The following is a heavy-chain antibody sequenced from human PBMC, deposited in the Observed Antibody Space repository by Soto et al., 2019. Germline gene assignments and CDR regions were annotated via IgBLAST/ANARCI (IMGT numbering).Heavy chain of an antibody. CDR2: IHAGNGYT. D-gene: IGHD5-12*01. Sequence: QVQLVQSGAQVKKPGASVKVSCKASGYTFDNYALHWVRQAPGRRLEWMGWIHAGNGYTKYSQRFQGRVTITRDTSASTVHMDLSSLRSEDTAVYYCARVQCSGYDFKLAFDIWGQGTMVTVSS. V-gene: IGHV1-3*01. CDR1: GYTFDNYA. CDR3: ARVQCSGYDFKLAFDI. J-gene: IGHJ3*02.